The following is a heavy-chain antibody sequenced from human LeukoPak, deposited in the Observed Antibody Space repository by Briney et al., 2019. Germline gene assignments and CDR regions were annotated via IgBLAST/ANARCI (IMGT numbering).Heavy chain of an antibody. V-gene: IGHV4-59*01. CDR1: GGSISSYY. J-gene: IGHJ4*02. CDR2: IYYSGST. D-gene: IGHD6-19*01. Sequence: SETLSLTCTVSGGSISSYYWSWIRQPPGKGLEWIGYIYYSGSTNYNPSLKSRVTISVDTSKNQFSLNLSSVTAADTAVYYCARGRYSSGWYYYFDYWGQGTLVTVSS. CDR3: ARGRYSSGWYYYFDY.